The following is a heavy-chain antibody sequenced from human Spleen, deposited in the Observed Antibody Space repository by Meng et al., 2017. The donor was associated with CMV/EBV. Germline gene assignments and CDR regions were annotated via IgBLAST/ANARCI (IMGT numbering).Heavy chain of an antibody. CDR2: ISPYSGNA. V-gene: IGHV1-18*01. J-gene: IGHJ6*02. Sequence: ASVKVSCKASGYTFTNSGISWVRQAPGQGLEWMGWISPYSGNAKYAQKFQGRVTITTDTSTSTAFMELRSLRSDDTAVYYCARDSSSSHYYYYYGMDVWGQGTTVTVSS. CDR3: ARDSSSSHYYYYYGMDV. D-gene: IGHD6-6*01. CDR1: GYTFTNSG.